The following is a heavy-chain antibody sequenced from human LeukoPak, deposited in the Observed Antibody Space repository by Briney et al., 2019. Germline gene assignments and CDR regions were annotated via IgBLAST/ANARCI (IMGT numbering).Heavy chain of an antibody. D-gene: IGHD2-2*01. J-gene: IGHJ4*02. V-gene: IGHV4-34*01. CDR3: ASRSNIVVVPAANPFDY. CDR1: GASFSGYY. CDR2: INHSGST. Sequence: SETLSLTCAVYGASFSGYYWSWIRQPPGKGLEWIGEINHSGSTNYSPSLKSRVTISVDTSKNQFSLKLSSVTAADTAVYYCASRSNIVVVPAANPFDYWGQGTLVTVSS.